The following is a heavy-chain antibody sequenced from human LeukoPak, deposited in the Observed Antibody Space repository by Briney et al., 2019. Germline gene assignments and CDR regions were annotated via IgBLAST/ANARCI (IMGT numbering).Heavy chain of an antibody. CDR1: GYTFTGYY. CDR3: AGGLRRDGYNGNGMDV. J-gene: IGHJ6*02. V-gene: IGHV1-2*02. CDR2: INPNSGGT. Sequence: ASVKVSCKASGYTFTGYYMHWVRQAPGQGLEWMGWINPNSGGTNYAQKFQGRVTMTRDTSISTAYMELSRLRSDDTAVYYCAGGLRRDGYNGNGMDVWGQGTTVTVSS. D-gene: IGHD5-24*01.